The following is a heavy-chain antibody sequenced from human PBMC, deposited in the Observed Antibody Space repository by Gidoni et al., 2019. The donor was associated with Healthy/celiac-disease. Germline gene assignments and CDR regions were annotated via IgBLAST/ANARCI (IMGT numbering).Heavy chain of an antibody. Sequence: QVQLVASGGGVVQPGRSLRLSCAASGFTFSSYGMHWVRQAPGKGLEWVAVISYDGSNKYYADSVKGRFTISRDNSKNTLYLQMNSLRAEDTAVYYCAKDLSDIPGTWGQGTLVTVSS. CDR2: ISYDGSNK. V-gene: IGHV3-30*18. J-gene: IGHJ4*02. CDR1: GFTFSSYG. D-gene: IGHD3-9*01. CDR3: AKDLSDIPGT.